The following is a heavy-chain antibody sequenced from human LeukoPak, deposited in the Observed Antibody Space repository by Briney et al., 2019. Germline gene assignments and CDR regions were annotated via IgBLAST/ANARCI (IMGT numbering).Heavy chain of an antibody. Sequence: PGGSLRLSCAASGFTFSSYGMHWVRQAPGKGLEWVAVISYDGSSKYYADSVKGRFTISRDNSKNTLYLQMNSLRAEDTAVYYCAKLPKAKCRDGYNCNFDYWGQGTLVTVSS. V-gene: IGHV3-30*18. CDR3: AKLPKAKCRDGYNCNFDY. CDR2: ISYDGSSK. CDR1: GFTFSSYG. D-gene: IGHD5-24*01. J-gene: IGHJ4*02.